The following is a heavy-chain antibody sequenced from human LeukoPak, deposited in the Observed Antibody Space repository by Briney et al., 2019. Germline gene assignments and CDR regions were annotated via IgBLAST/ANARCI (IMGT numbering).Heavy chain of an antibody. CDR1: GDTFGNFV. CDR3: TRDQNVRGVAAGMEGWFDP. J-gene: IGHJ5*02. D-gene: IGHD1-1*01. CDR2: IIPKFDLT. V-gene: IGHV1-69*04. Sequence: SMKVSCKTSGDTFGNFVISWVRQAPGQGLEWMARIIPKFDLTKIAQKFEGRVTITADTSTSTVYLELSNVRSDDTAIYYCTRDQNVRGVAAGMEGWFDPWGQGTLVTVSS.